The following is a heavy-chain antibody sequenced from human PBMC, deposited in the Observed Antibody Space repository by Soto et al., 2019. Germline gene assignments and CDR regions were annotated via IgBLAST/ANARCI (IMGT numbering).Heavy chain of an antibody. CDR1: GFTFSTHA. CDR2: VSFAGSNK. J-gene: IGHJ4*02. CDR3: ARDQTGITTTGGGRIDH. Sequence: QVQLVESGGGVVQPGRSLRLSCAASGFTFSTHAMHWVRQAPGTGLECVAIVSFAGSNKYYADSVKGRFTISRDNSKNTLYLQMSGLTPEDTAVYYCARDQTGITTTGGGRIDHWGQGTLVTVSS. V-gene: IGHV3-30-3*01. D-gene: IGHD1-20*01.